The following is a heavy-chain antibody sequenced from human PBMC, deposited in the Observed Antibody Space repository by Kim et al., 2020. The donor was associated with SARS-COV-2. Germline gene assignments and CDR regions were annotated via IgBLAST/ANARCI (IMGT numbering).Heavy chain of an antibody. J-gene: IGHJ4*02. CDR2: ISAYNGNT. CDR1: GYTFTSYG. D-gene: IGHD3-22*01. CDR3: ARVDSSGYYTTILDY. V-gene: IGHV1-18*04. Sequence: ASVKVSCKASGYTFTSYGISWVRQAPGQGLEWMGWISAYNGNTNYAQKLQGRVTMTTDTSTSTAYMELRSLRSDDTAVYYCARVDSSGYYTTILDYWGQGTLVTVSS.